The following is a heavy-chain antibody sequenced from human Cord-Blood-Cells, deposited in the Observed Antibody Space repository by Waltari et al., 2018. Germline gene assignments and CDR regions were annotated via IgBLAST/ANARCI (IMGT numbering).Heavy chain of an antibody. D-gene: IGHD6-13*01. CDR1: GFTFSSYT. CDR3: AKSLRSSIAAAGTDY. J-gene: IGHJ4*02. Sequence: EVQLLESGGGLVQPGGSLRLSCAASGFTFSSYTMSWVREAPGKGLEGVAAISGSGCSRNYADSVKGRFTISRDNSKNTLYRQMNSLRAEDTAVYYCAKSLRSSIAAAGTDYWGQGTPVTVSS. CDR2: ISGSGCSR. V-gene: IGHV3-23*01.